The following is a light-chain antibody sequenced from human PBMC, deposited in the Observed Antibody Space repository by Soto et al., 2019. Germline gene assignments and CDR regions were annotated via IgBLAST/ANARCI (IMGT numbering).Light chain of an antibody. Sequence: QSALTQPPSASGSPGQSVTISCTGTSSDIGGYDHVSWYQQHPGKAPKVMIYEVTKRPSGVPDRFSGSKAGNTASLTVFGLQAEDEADYYCSSFAGPVWVFGVGTKLTVL. J-gene: IGLJ3*02. CDR1: SSDIGGYDH. CDR2: EVT. V-gene: IGLV2-8*01. CDR3: SSFAGPVWV.